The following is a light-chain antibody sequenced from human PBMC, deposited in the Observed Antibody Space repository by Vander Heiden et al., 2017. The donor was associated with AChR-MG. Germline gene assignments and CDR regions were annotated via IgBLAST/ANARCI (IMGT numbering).Light chain of an antibody. Sequence: ETVLTQSPGTLSLSPGERATLSCRASQFVSSGYLAWYLQKPGQAPRLLIFGASQRATGIPDRFSASGSGTDFTLTISRLEPEDFAVYYCQHYGDSSWTFGQGTKVEV. J-gene: IGKJ1*01. CDR2: GAS. V-gene: IGKV3-20*01. CDR3: QHYGDSSWT. CDR1: QFVSSGY.